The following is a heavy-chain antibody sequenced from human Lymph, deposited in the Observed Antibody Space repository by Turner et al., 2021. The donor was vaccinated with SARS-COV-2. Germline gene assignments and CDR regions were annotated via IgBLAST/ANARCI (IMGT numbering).Heavy chain of an antibody. CDR3: AKGVRGVIIPEAFDI. J-gene: IGHJ3*02. CDR2: ISVSGGST. D-gene: IGHD3-10*01. V-gene: IGHV3-23*01. Sequence: EVQLLESGGGLVQPGGSLRLSCASSGFTFSSYAMSWVRQAPGKGLKWVSAISVSGGSTYYADSVKGRFTISRDNSKNTLYLQMNSLRAEDTAVYYCAKGVRGVIIPEAFDIWGQGTMVTISS. CDR1: GFTFSSYA.